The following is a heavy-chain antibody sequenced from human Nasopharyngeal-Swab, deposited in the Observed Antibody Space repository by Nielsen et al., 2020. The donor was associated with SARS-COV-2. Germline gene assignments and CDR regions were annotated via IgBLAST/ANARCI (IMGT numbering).Heavy chain of an antibody. Sequence: VCQMTADVRVRVAALSYDGSNAYYADSVKGRFTISRDNSENTLYLQVNSLRTEDTAVYYCARDSRRYCSSTSCYMGNWFDPWGQGTLVTVSS. D-gene: IGHD2-2*02. V-gene: IGHV3-30-3*01. CDR3: ARDSRRYCSSTSCYMGNWFDP. CDR2: LSYDGSNA. J-gene: IGHJ5*02.